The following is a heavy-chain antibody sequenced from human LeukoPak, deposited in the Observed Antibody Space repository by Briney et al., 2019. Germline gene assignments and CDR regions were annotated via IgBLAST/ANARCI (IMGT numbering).Heavy chain of an antibody. V-gene: IGHV3-23*01. CDR2: FYGRGANN. J-gene: IGHJ6*02. CDR1: GSTFSSYS. Sequence: EAFLIISSASSGSTFSSYSICFVRPPPGKRQECVSIFYGRGANNYHADSVKGRFTISRDNSKNTLYLQMNSLRAEDTAVYYCAKDEKATLGVVIFRFPRSDGGGMDVWGQGTTVTVSS. CDR3: AKDEKATLGVVIFRFPRSDGGGMDV. D-gene: IGHD3-3*01.